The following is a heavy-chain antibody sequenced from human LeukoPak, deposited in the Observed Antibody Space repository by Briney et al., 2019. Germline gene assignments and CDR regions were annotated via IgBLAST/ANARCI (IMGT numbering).Heavy chain of an antibody. CDR3: ARVRGSGYP. D-gene: IGHD3-10*01. CDR1: GGSFSGYY. Sequence: PSETLSLTCAIYGGSFSGYYWSWIRQPPGKGLEWIGEINHSGSTNYNPSLKSRVTISVDTSKNQFSLKLSSVTAADTAVYYCARVRGSGYPWGQGTLVTVSS. V-gene: IGHV4-34*01. CDR2: INHSGST. J-gene: IGHJ5*02.